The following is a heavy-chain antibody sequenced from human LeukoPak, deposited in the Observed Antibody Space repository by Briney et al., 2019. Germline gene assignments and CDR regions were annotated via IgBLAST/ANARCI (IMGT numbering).Heavy chain of an antibody. CDR2: ISYSGNT. Sequence: SETLSLTCSVSGGSINTYYWSWIRQPPGKGLEYIGYISYSGNTNYNPSLKSQVTISVDTSKNQFSLNLSPVTAADTAVYYYARGVGGDYWGHGTLVTVSS. V-gene: IGHV4-59*01. J-gene: IGHJ4*01. CDR1: GGSINTYY. CDR3: ARGVGGDY. D-gene: IGHD3-16*01.